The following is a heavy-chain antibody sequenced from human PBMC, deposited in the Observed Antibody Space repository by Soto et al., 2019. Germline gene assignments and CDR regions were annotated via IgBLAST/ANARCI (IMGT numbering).Heavy chain of an antibody. V-gene: IGHV3-73*01. CDR2: IRSKANSYAT. J-gene: IGHJ4*02. D-gene: IGHD4-17*01. Sequence: GGSLRLSCAASGFTFSGSAMHWVRQASGKGLEWVGRIRSKANSYATAYAASVKGRSTISRDDSKNTAYLQMNSLKTEDTAVYYCTRLTTVTNFDYWGQGTLVTVSS. CDR1: GFTFSGSA. CDR3: TRLTTVTNFDY.